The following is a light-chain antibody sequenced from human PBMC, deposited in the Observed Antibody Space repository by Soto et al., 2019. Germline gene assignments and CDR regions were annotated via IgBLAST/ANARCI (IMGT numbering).Light chain of an antibody. CDR1: QSVSSSY. Sequence: EIVLTQSPGTLSLSPGERATLSCRASQSVSSSYLAWYQQTPGQAPRPLIYGASSRAIGIPDRFSGSGSGTDFTLTISRLEPEDFAVYYCQQYGSSPCTFGQGTKVEIK. CDR2: GAS. CDR3: QQYGSSPCT. V-gene: IGKV3-20*01. J-gene: IGKJ1*01.